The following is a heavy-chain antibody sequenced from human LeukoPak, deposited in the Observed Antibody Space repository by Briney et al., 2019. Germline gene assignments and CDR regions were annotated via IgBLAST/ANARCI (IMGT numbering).Heavy chain of an antibody. D-gene: IGHD3-10*01. J-gene: IGHJ6*02. V-gene: IGHV3-30*19. CDR2: ISHDGGNT. CDR3: ARGRYYGSGTYPCYYYDMDV. Sequence: QPGGSLRLSCAASGFTFSNFGMHWVHQAPGKGLEWVAVISHDGGNTLYADSLKGRFTISRDNPKNTLHLQMNSLRVEDMAVYYCARGRYYGSGTYPCYYYDMDVWGQGSTVTVSS. CDR1: GFTFSNFG.